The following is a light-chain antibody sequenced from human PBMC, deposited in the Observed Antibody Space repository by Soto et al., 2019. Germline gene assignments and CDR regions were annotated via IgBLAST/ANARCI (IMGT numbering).Light chain of an antibody. V-gene: IGKV1-39*01. CDR2: AAS. CDR3: QRSDSTPRA. Sequence: DIQITPSPSSLSASVGDRVTITCRASQSISSYLNWYQQKPGKAPKLLIYAASSLQSGVPSRFSGSGSGTDFTLTISSLQPEDFAAYYCQRSDSTPRAFGQGTKLEIK. CDR1: QSISSY. J-gene: IGKJ2*01.